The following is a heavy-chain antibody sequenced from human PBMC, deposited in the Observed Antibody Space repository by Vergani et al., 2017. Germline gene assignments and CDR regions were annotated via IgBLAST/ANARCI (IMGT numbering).Heavy chain of an antibody. J-gene: IGHJ6*03. Sequence: QVQLLQSGAEVKKPGSSVKVSCKASGGTFSSYAISWVRQAPGQGLEWMGGIIPIFGTANYAQKFQGRVTITADKSTSTAYMELCSLRSEDTAVYYCARDACSSTSCYAHYYYYMDVWGKGTTVTVSS. CDR3: ARDACSSTSCYAHYYYYMDV. V-gene: IGHV1-69*06. CDR1: GGTFSSYA. D-gene: IGHD2-2*01. CDR2: IIPIFGTA.